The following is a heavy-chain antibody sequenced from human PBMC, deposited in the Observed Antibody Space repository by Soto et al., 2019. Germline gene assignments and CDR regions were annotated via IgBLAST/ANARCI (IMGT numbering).Heavy chain of an antibody. V-gene: IGHV3-23*01. CDR2: INGDGDST. CDR1: GFIFSNYA. Sequence: GGSLRLSCAASGFIFSNYALTWVRQAPGKGLEWVSGINGDGDSTYYADSVKGRFTISRDNSKNTVYLQMNSLRAEDTALYYCAKRDYYSSSVHYDFYFDNWGQGTLVTVSS. J-gene: IGHJ4*02. CDR3: AKRDYYSSSVHYDFYFDN. D-gene: IGHD3-22*01.